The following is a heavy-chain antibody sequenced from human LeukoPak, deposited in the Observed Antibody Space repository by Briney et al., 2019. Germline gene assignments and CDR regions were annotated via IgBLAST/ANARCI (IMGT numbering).Heavy chain of an antibody. V-gene: IGHV4-30-2*01. D-gene: IGHD2-2*01. Sequence: PSQTLSLTCTVSGGSISSGGYYWSWIRQPPGKGLEWIGYIYHSGSTYYNPSLKSRVTISVDRSKNQFSLKLSSVTAADTAVYYCASSTLVPAAFDYWGQGTLVTVSS. CDR3: ASSTLVPAAFDY. CDR2: IYHSGST. J-gene: IGHJ4*02. CDR1: GGSISSGGYY.